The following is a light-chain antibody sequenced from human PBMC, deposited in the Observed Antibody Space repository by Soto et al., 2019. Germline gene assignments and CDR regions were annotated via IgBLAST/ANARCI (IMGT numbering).Light chain of an antibody. CDR3: SSYTNSNTRV. CDR1: NSEAGDYNY. J-gene: IGLJ1*01. Sequence: QSALTQPASVSGSPGQSITISCTGTNSEAGDYNYVSWYQQHPGKAPKLIIYEVSNRPSGISDRFSASKSGNTASLTISGLQAEDEADYYCSSYTNSNTRVFGTGTKVTVL. V-gene: IGLV2-14*01. CDR2: EVS.